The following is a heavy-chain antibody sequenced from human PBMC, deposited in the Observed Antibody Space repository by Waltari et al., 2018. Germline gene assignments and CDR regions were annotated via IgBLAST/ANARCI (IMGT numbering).Heavy chain of an antibody. CDR3: ARRPLIVGATLNDAFDI. V-gene: IGHV4-39*01. CDR1: GGSISSSSYY. Sequence: QLQLQESGPGLVKPSETLSLTCTVSGGSISSSSYYRGWIRQPPGKGLEWIGSIYYSGSTYYNPSLKSRVTISVDTSKNQFSLKLSSVTAADTAVYYCARRPLIVGATLNDAFDIWGQGTMVTVSS. D-gene: IGHD1-26*01. J-gene: IGHJ3*02. CDR2: IYYSGST.